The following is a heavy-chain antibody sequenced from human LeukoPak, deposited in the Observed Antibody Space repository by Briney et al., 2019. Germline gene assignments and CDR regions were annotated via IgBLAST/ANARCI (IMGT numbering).Heavy chain of an antibody. D-gene: IGHD1-26*01. CDR1: GGSISSYY. V-gene: IGHV4-59*01. CDR2: IYYSGST. Sequence: SETLSLTCTVSGGSISSYYWSWIRQPPGKGLEWIGYIYYSGSTNYNPSLKSRVTISVDTSKKQFSLKLTSVTAADAAVYYCARDGYSAIDYWGQGTLVTVSS. CDR3: ARDGYSAIDY. J-gene: IGHJ4*02.